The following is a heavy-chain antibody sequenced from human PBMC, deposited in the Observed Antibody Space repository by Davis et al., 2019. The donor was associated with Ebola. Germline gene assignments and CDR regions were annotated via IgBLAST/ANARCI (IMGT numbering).Heavy chain of an antibody. V-gene: IGHV4-31*02. CDR2: IYNSGST. CDR1: GGSFSSGGYY. D-gene: IGHD1-26*01. J-gene: IGHJ4*02. CDR3: ARGVYSGTFEAWGH. Sequence: TLSLTCSVSGGSFSSGGYYWTWIRQHPATGLEWIGYIYNSGSTFYNPSLKRRVTISVDTSKNLFSLELTSVTAADTAVYYCARGVYSGTFEAWGHWGPGTLVTVSS.